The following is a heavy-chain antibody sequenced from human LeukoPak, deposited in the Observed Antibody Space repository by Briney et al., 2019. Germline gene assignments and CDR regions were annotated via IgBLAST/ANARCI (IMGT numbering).Heavy chain of an antibody. CDR1: GYSFTSYW. D-gene: IGHD3-10*01. Sequence: GESLKISCKGSGYSFTSYWIGWVRQMPGKGLEWMGIIYPGDSDTRYSPSCQGQVTISADKSISTAYLQWSSLKASDTAMYYCARHLKSTGNWFDPWGQGTLVTVSS. V-gene: IGHV5-51*01. CDR3: ARHLKSTGNWFDP. CDR2: IYPGDSDT. J-gene: IGHJ5*02.